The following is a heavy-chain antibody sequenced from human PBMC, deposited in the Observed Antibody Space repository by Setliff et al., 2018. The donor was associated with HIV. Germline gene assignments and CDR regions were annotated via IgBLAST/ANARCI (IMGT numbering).Heavy chain of an antibody. CDR3: ARARGLLPYYYLDV. D-gene: IGHD3-10*01. V-gene: IGHV4-31*03. CDR1: GGPISSGGYY. CDR2: IYYSGST. Sequence: SETLSLTCTVSGGPISSGGYYWSWIRQHPGKGLEWIGYIYYSGSTYYNPSLKSRVTMSVDTSKNQFSLKLSSVTAADTAVYYCARARGLLPYYYLDVWGKGTAVTVSS. J-gene: IGHJ6*03.